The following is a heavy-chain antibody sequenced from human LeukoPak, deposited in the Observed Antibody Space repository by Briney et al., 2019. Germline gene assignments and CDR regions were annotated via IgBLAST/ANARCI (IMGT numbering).Heavy chain of an antibody. D-gene: IGHD3-22*01. CDR2: IIPIFGTA. CDR1: GGTFSSYA. CDR3: ARPYDSRGYTYGMGV. Sequence: SVKVSCKASGGTFSSYAISWVRQAPGQGLEWMGGIIPIFGTANYAQKFQGRVTITADESTNTAYMELSSLRSEDTAVYYCARPYDSRGYTYGMGVWGQGTTVTVSS. J-gene: IGHJ6*02. V-gene: IGHV1-69*13.